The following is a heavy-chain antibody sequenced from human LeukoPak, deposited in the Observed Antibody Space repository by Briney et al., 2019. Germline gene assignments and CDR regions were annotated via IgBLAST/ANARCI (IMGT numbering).Heavy chain of an antibody. Sequence: GSSVKVSCKASGGTFSSYAISWLRQAPGQGLEWMGGTIPLFDSASYAQKFQGRVTMTTDTSTNTAYMELRSLRSDDTAVYYCAREMAVVGSGVIDSWGQGTLVTVSS. CDR1: GGTFSSYA. J-gene: IGHJ4*02. CDR2: TIPLFDSA. V-gene: IGHV1-69*05. CDR3: AREMAVVGSGVIDS. D-gene: IGHD6-19*01.